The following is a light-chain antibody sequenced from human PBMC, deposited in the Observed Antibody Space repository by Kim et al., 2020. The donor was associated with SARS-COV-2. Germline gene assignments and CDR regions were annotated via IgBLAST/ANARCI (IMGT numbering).Light chain of an antibody. CDR1: QIVSIYY. J-gene: IGKJ1*01. CDR3: PQYGSSPT. V-gene: IGKV3-20*01. Sequence: LSPGERATLTCMASQIVSIYYLAWYQQTPGPPPRLLIHGATSRATGLPDRFSGSGSETDFTLTISTLEPEDFAVYYCPQYGSSPTFGQGTKV. CDR2: GAT.